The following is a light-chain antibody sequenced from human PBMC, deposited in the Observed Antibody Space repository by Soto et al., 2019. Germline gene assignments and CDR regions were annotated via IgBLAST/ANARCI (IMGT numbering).Light chain of an antibody. Sequence: IVMTQSPDSLAVSLGERATINCKSSQSVLYSSNSKNYLAWYQQKPGQPPKLLIYWASTRESGVPDRFSGSGSGTDFTLTISSLQAEDVAVYYCQQYYSTPPAFGQGTKLEIK. CDR2: WAS. CDR3: QQYYSTPPA. CDR1: QSVLYSSNSKNY. V-gene: IGKV4-1*01. J-gene: IGKJ2*01.